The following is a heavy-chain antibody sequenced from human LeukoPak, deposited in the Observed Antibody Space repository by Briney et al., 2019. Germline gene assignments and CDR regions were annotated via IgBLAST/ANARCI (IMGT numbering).Heavy chain of an antibody. CDR1: GFTFSNAW. CDR3: TTSPYCSGGSCYDY. V-gene: IGHV3-15*01. Sequence: GGSLRLSCAASGFTFSNAWMSWVRQAPGKGLEWVGRIKSKTDGGTTDYAAPVKGRFTISRDDSKNTLYLQMNSLKTEDTAVYYCTTSPYCSGGSCYDYWGQGTLVTVSS. J-gene: IGHJ4*02. CDR2: IKSKTDGGTT. D-gene: IGHD2-15*01.